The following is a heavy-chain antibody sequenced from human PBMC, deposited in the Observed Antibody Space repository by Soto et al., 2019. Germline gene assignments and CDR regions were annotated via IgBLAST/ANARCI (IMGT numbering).Heavy chain of an antibody. J-gene: IGHJ5*02. V-gene: IGHV3-30*18. Sequence: QVQLVESGGGVVQPGRSLRLSCAASGFTFSSYGMHRVRQAPGKGLEWVAVISYDGSNKYYADSVKGRFTISRDNSKNTLYLQMSSLRAEDTAVYYCAKCPGIAAAGPPFDPWGQGTLVTVSS. CDR1: GFTFSSYG. D-gene: IGHD6-13*01. CDR3: AKCPGIAAAGPPFDP. CDR2: ISYDGSNK.